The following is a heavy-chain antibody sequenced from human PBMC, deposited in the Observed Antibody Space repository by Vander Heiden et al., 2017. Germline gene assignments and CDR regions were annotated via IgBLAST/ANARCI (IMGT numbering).Heavy chain of an antibody. J-gene: IGHJ5*02. CDR1: GGTCSSYA. D-gene: IGHD3-10*01. CDR2: IIPIFGTA. V-gene: IGHV1-69*06. Sequence: QVQLVQSGAGVRTPGSSVKISCKASGGTCSSYAISWVRQAPGQGLEWMGGIIPIFGTANDALKCQGRVTITADKSTSTAYMELRSLRSEDTAVYYCARVRSGGAWFDPWGQGTLVTVSS. CDR3: ARVRSGGAWFDP.